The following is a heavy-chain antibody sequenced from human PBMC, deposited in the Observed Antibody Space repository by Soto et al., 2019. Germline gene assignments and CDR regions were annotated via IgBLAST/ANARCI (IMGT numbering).Heavy chain of an antibody. CDR1: GFALSGYG. D-gene: IGHD3-3*01. J-gene: IGHJ6*02. Sequence: PGGSLRLSCAASGFALSGYGMHWVRQAPGKGLEWVAAISNDGTTEAYADSVKGRITIARDKSENKLYLQMNSLRPGDTAVYYCARAHYEFGSGGDQYYLYGMDVWGQGTTGTVSS. CDR3: ARAHYEFGSGGDQYYLYGMDV. CDR2: ISNDGTTE. V-gene: IGHV3-30*03.